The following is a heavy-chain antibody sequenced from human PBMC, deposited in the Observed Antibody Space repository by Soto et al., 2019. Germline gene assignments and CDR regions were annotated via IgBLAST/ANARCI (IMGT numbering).Heavy chain of an antibody. Sequence: GQAVKIFGKGSGCSVTRYWISWVRQKPGKGLEWMGRIDPSDSYTNYSPSFQGHVTISADKSISTAYLQWSSLKASDTAMYYCARRYSGSYFWGAFDIWGQGTMVTVSS. J-gene: IGHJ3*02. D-gene: IGHD1-26*01. CDR1: GCSVTRYW. CDR2: IDPSDSYT. CDR3: ARRYSGSYFWGAFDI. V-gene: IGHV5-10-1*01.